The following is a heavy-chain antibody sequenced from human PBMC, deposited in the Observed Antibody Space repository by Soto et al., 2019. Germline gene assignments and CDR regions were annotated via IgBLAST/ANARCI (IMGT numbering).Heavy chain of an antibody. Sequence: QLQLQESGPGLVKPSETLSLTCTVSGGSISSSSYYWGWIRQPPGKGLEWIGSIYYSGSTYYNPSLKSRVTISVDTSKNPFSLKLSFVTAADTAVYYCARHPVEYSSSWFPAHFDYWGQGTLVTVSS. J-gene: IGHJ4*02. CDR1: GGSISSSSYY. CDR2: IYYSGST. CDR3: ARHPVEYSSSWFPAHFDY. D-gene: IGHD6-13*01. V-gene: IGHV4-39*01.